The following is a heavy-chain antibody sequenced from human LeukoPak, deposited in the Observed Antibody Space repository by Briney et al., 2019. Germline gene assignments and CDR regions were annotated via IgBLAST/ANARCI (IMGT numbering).Heavy chain of an antibody. V-gene: IGHV1-3*01. CDR1: GYTFTCYA. D-gene: IGHD3-10*01. CDR3: ARDAPLLWFGEFVFDY. Sequence: ASVKVSCKASGYTFTCYAMHWVRQAPGQRLEWMGWINAGNGNTKYSQKFQGRVTITRDTSASTAYMELSSLRSEDTAVYYCARDAPLLWFGEFVFDYWGQGTLVTVSS. J-gene: IGHJ4*02. CDR2: INAGNGNT.